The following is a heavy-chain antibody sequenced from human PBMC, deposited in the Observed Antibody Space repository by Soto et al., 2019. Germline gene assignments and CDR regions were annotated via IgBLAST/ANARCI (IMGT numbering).Heavy chain of an antibody. CDR2: ISGSGGST. J-gene: IGHJ5*02. Sequence: GGSLRLSCAASGFTFSSYAMSWVRQAPGKGLEWVSAISGSGGSTYYADSVKGRFTISRDNSKNTLYLQMNSLRAEDTAVYYCAKGALLTGYYNNWFDPWGQGTLVTVS. V-gene: IGHV3-23*01. CDR3: AKGALLTGYYNNWFDP. CDR1: GFTFSSYA. D-gene: IGHD3-9*01.